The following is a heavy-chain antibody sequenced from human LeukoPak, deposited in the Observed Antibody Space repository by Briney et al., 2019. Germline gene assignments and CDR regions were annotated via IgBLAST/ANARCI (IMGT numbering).Heavy chain of an antibody. Sequence: GGSLRLSCAASGFTFSSYAMHWVRQAPGKGLEWVAVISYDGSNKYYADSVKGRFTISRDNSKNTLYLQMNSLRAEDTAVYYCAREKGTVRFAFDIWGQGTMVTVTS. V-gene: IGHV3-30-3*01. CDR1: GFTFSSYA. CDR2: ISYDGSNK. D-gene: IGHD4-11*01. J-gene: IGHJ3*02. CDR3: AREKGTVRFAFDI.